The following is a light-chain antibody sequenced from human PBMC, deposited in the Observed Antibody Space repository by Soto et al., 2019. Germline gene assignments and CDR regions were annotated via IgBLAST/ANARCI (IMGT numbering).Light chain of an antibody. V-gene: IGKV3-11*01. J-gene: IGKJ1*01. CDR1: KGIATF. Sequence: EIVLTQSPATLCLSPGEGATLSSGPGKGIATFLAWYQQKPGQAPRLLIYDTFNRATGIPARFSGSGSGTDFTLTISSLEPEDVGVYYCQQRSSWPWTFGQGTKVEIK. CDR2: DTF. CDR3: QQRSSWPWT.